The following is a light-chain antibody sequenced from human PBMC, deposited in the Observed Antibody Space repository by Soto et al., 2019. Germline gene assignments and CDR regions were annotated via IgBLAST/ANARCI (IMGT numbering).Light chain of an antibody. V-gene: IGLV4-69*01. CDR1: SGHNSYA. Sequence: QTVVTQPPSASASLGASVKLTCTLSSGHNSYAIAWHQQQPEKGPRYLMKLNSDGSHSKGDGIPDRFSGSSSGAERYLTISSLLSEDEADYYCQTWSTDIRVFGGGTKLTVL. J-gene: IGLJ3*02. CDR3: QTWSTDIRV. CDR2: LNSDGSH.